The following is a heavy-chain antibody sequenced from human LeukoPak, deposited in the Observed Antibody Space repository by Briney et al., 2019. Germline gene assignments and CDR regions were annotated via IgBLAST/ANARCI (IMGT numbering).Heavy chain of an antibody. V-gene: IGHV1-2*02. Sequence: GASVKVSCKASGYTFTGYYLHWVRQAPGQGLEWMGCVNPNSGDTNYAQKFQGRVTMTRDTSISTAYMELSRLRSDDTAVYYCARDGYYGSGSYYRRYFDYWGQGTLVTVSS. CDR2: VNPNSGDT. CDR1: GYTFTGYY. D-gene: IGHD3-10*01. J-gene: IGHJ4*02. CDR3: ARDGYYGSGSYYRRYFDY.